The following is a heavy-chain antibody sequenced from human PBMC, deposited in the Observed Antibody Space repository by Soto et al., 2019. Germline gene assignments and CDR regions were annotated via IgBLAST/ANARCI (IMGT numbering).Heavy chain of an antibody. V-gene: IGHV1-8*01. J-gene: IGHJ6*02. CDR2: MNPNSGNT. D-gene: IGHD3-9*01. CDR3: ARDGYYDILTGTYGMDV. Sequence: QVQLVQSGAEVKKPGASVKVSCKASGYTFTSYDINWVRQATGQGLEWMGWMNPNSGNTGYAQKFQGRVTMTRNTSRSTAYMELSSLRSEDTAVYYCARDGYYDILTGTYGMDVWGQGTTVTVSS. CDR1: GYTFTSYD.